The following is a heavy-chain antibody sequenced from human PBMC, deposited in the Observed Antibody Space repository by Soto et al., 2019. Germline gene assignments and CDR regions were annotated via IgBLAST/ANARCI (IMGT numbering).Heavy chain of an antibody. D-gene: IGHD3-22*01. CDR1: GDSISSGDYY. CDR2: IYYSGST. Sequence: QVQLQESGPGLVKPSQTLSLTCTVSGDSISSGDYYWSWFRQSPGKGPEWIGYIYYSGSTHYNPSLKSRFTMSVDTSKNQFSLKLSSVTAADTAVYYCARIPNYYDASGYVYWGQGTLVTVSS. CDR3: ARIPNYYDASGYVY. J-gene: IGHJ4*02. V-gene: IGHV4-30-4*01.